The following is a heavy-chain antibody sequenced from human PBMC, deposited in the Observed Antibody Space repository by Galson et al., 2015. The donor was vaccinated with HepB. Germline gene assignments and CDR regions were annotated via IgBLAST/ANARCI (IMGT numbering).Heavy chain of an antibody. Sequence: SVKVSCKASGYTFTSYAMHWVRQAPGQRLEWMGWINAGNGNTKYSQKFQGRVTITRDTSASTAYMELSSLRSEDTAVYYCAREEWLVQWFDPWGQGTLVTVSS. D-gene: IGHD6-19*01. J-gene: IGHJ5*02. CDR1: GYTFTSYA. CDR3: AREEWLVQWFDP. CDR2: INAGNGNT. V-gene: IGHV1-3*01.